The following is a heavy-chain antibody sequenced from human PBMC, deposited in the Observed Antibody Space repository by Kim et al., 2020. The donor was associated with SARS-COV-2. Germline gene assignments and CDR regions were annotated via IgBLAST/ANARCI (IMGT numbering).Heavy chain of an antibody. CDR3: ARGETVAAPVVVAAVPFFDY. V-gene: IGHV3-53*01. J-gene: IGHJ4*02. CDR1: GFTVSSNY. Sequence: GGSLRLSCAASGFTVSSNYMSWVRQAPGKGLEWVSVIYSGGSTYYADSVKGRFTISRDNSKNTLYLQMNSLRAEDTAVYYCARGETVAAPVVVAAVPFFDYWGQGTLVTVSS. D-gene: IGHD2-15*01. CDR2: IYSGGST.